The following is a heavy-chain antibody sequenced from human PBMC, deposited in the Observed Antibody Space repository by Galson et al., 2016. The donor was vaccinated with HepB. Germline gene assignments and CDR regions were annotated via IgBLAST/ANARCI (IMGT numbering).Heavy chain of an antibody. Sequence: SLRLSCAASGFTFSSYAMSWVRQAPGKGLEWVSVFRGSGGNTDHADSVKGRFTISRDNSKSTLYLQMNSLRAEDTAVYYCAKGYGMDVWGQGTTVTVSS. V-gene: IGHV3-23*01. CDR2: FRGSGGNT. CDR1: GFTFSSYA. J-gene: IGHJ6*02. CDR3: AKGYGMDV.